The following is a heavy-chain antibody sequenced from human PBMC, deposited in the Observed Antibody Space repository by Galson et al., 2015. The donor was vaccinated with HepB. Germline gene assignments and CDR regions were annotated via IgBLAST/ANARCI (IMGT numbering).Heavy chain of an antibody. V-gene: IGHV4-31*03. J-gene: IGHJ3*02. CDR1: GGSISSGGRS. CDR2: IYNRGST. Sequence: LSLTCTVSGGSISSGGRSWTWIRQHPGKGLEWIGYIYNRGSTYYNPSLKSRVTMSADTSNNQFSLKLRSVTAADTAVYYCGKSVALNDAFDIWGRGTMVTVSS. CDR3: GKSVALNDAFDI. D-gene: IGHD6-6*01.